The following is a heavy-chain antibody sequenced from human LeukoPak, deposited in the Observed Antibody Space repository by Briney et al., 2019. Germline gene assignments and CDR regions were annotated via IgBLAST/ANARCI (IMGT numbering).Heavy chain of an antibody. CDR1: GFTFSSYA. CDR3: AREVVNYGDYVSYYFDY. D-gene: IGHD4-17*01. CDR2: ISRSGGST. J-gene: IGHJ4*02. Sequence: PGGSLRLSCAASGFTFSSYAMSWVRQAPGKGLEWVSAISRSGGSTYYADSVKGRFTISRDNSKNTLYLQMNSLRAEDTAVYYCAREVVNYGDYVSYYFDYWGQGTLVAVSS. V-gene: IGHV3-23*01.